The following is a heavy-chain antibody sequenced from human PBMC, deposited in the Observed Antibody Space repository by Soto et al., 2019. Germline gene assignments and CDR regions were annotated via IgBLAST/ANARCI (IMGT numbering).Heavy chain of an antibody. CDR2: IYYSGST. D-gene: IGHD3-16*01. CDR1: GGSISSYY. J-gene: IGHJ4*02. CDR3: ARAWGYYFDY. V-gene: IGHV4-59*01. Sequence: PSETLSLTCTVSGGSISSYYWSCIRQPPGKGLEWIGYIYYSGSTNYNPSLKSRVTISVDTSKNQFSLKLSSVTAADTAVYYCARAWGYYFDYWGQGTLVTVSS.